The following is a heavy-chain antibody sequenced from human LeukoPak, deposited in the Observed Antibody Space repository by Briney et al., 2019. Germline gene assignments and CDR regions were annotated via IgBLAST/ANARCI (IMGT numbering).Heavy chain of an antibody. CDR2: INKDGGEK. Sequence: PGGSLRLSCAASGFNFNVYYMSWLRQAPGKGLEWVANINKDGGEKYYVDSVKGRFTISRDNAKNSLYLQMNSLRADDTAVYYCVKDSPPRYSGSPPAYWGQGTLVTVSS. CDR3: VKDSPPRYSGSPPAY. CDR1: GFNFNVYY. V-gene: IGHV3-7*03. D-gene: IGHD1-26*01. J-gene: IGHJ4*02.